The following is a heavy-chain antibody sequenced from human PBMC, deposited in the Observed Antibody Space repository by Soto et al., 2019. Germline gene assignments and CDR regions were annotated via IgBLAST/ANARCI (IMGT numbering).Heavy chain of an antibody. Sequence: LSLTFTVSGXSISSYYWSWIRQPPGKGLEWIGYIYYSGSTNYNPSLKSRVTISVDTSKNQFSLKLSSVTAADTAVYYCARVVATTRGYYFDYWGQGTLVTVSS. D-gene: IGHD1-26*01. CDR3: ARVVATTRGYYFDY. J-gene: IGHJ4*02. CDR2: IYYSGST. V-gene: IGHV4-59*01. CDR1: GXSISSYY.